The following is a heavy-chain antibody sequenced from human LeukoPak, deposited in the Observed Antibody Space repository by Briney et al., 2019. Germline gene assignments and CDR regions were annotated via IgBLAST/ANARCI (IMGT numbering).Heavy chain of an antibody. CDR2: ISGSGGST. Sequence: TGGSLRLSCAASGFTFSSYAMSWVRQAPGKGLEWVSAISGSGGSTYYADSVKGRFTISRDNSKNTLYLQMNSLRAEDTAVYYCARDRLDIVATRSGFDYWGQGTLVTVSS. J-gene: IGHJ4*02. V-gene: IGHV3-23*01. CDR3: ARDRLDIVATRSGFDY. D-gene: IGHD5-12*01. CDR1: GFTFSSYA.